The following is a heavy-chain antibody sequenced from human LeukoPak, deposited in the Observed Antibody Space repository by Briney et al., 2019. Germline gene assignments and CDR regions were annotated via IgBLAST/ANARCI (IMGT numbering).Heavy chain of an antibody. CDR2: IYYSGST. CDR1: GGSISSSSYY. Sequence: PSETLSLTCTVSGGSISSSSYYWGWIRQPPGKGLEWIGSIYYSGSTYYNPSLKSRVTISVDTSKNQFSLKLSSVTAADTAVYYCARYLRWDPFDYWGQGTLVTVSS. CDR3: ARYLRWDPFDY. V-gene: IGHV4-39*07. J-gene: IGHJ4*02. D-gene: IGHD4-23*01.